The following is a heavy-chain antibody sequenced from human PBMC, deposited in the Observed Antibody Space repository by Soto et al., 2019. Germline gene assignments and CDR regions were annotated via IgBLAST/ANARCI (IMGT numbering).Heavy chain of an antibody. D-gene: IGHD2-2*01. CDR3: AVVPAATYGMDV. CDR1: GGTFSSYA. J-gene: IGHJ6*02. CDR2: IIPIFGTA. Sequence: SVKVSCKASGGTFSSYAISWVRQAPGQGLEWMGGIIPIFGTANYAQKFQGRVTITADESTSTAYMEPSSLRSEDTAVYYCAVVPAATYGMDVWGQGTTVTVSS. V-gene: IGHV1-69*13.